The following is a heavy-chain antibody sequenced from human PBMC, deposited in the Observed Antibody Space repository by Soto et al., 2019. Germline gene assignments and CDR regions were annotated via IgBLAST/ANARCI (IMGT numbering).Heavy chain of an antibody. Sequence: QVQLVESGGGVVQPGRSLRLSCAASGFTFSSYGMHWVRQAPGKGLVWVAVIWYDGSNNYYADSVKGRFTISRDNSKNTKYLQMNTMRAEDTAVYYWARIYCSGGSCFPYYYYGMDVWGQGNTVTVSS. CDR1: GFTFSSYG. CDR3: ARIYCSGGSCFPYYYYGMDV. D-gene: IGHD2-15*01. J-gene: IGHJ6*01. CDR2: IWYDGSNN. V-gene: IGHV3-33*01.